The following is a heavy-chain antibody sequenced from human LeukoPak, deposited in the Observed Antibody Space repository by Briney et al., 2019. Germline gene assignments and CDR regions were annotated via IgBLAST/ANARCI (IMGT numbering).Heavy chain of an antibody. Sequence: GGSLRLSCEASAFTLRNYAMSWVRQAPGKGLEWVSAISGSGGSTYYADSVKGRFTISRDNSKNTLYLQMNSLRAEDTAVYYCAKEAWELRGEFDYWGQGTLVTVSS. J-gene: IGHJ4*02. CDR2: ISGSGGST. D-gene: IGHD1-26*01. V-gene: IGHV3-23*01. CDR1: AFTLRNYA. CDR3: AKEAWELRGEFDY.